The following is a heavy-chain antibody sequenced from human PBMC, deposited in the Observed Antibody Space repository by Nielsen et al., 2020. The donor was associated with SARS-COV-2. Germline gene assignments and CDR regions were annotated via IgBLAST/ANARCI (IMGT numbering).Heavy chain of an antibody. CDR2: IKQDGGEK. Sequence: GESLKISCAASGFSFNSYWMSWVRQAPGKGLEWVANIKQDGGEKYYVDSVKGRFTISRDNAKNSLYLQMNSLTAEDTAVYYCAKVFGNVCPYSWGQGTLVTVSS. CDR1: GFSFNSYW. CDR3: AKVFGNVCPYS. J-gene: IGHJ4*02. V-gene: IGHV3-7*03. D-gene: IGHD3-10*02.